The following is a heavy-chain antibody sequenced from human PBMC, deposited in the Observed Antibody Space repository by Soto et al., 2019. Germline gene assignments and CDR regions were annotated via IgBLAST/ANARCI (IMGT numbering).Heavy chain of an antibody. J-gene: IGHJ6*02. CDR2: ISSSSSYI. CDR3: ARDSGSGSSWYVYYYYGMDV. CDR1: GFTFSSSS. Sequence: PGGSLRLSCAASGFTFSSSSMNWVRQAPGKGLEWVSSISSSSSYIYYADSVKGRFTISRDNAKNSLYLQMNSLRAEDTAVYYCARDSGSGSSWYVYYYYGMDVWGQGTTVTVSS. D-gene: IGHD6-13*01. V-gene: IGHV3-21*01.